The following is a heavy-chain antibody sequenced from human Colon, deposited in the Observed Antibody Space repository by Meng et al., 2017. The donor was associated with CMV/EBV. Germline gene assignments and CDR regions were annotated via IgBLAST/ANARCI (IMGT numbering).Heavy chain of an antibody. CDR2: ISGTGGNT. J-gene: IGHJ4*02. V-gene: IGHV3-23*01. D-gene: IGHD3-22*01. CDR3: AKADYYDGSGYYFDY. Sequence: SGFPFRASAMRWVRQAPGKGLEWVSSISGTGGNTYYADSVKGRFTISRDDSHNTLFLHMNSLRAEDTAVYYCAKADYYDGSGYYFDYWGQGTLVTVSS. CDR1: GFPFRASA.